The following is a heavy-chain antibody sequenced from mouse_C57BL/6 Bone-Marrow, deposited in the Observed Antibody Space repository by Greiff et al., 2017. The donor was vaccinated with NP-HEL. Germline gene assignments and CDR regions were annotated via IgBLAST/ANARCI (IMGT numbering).Heavy chain of an antibody. CDR1: GYTFTSYW. Sequence: QVQLQQPGAELVKPGASVKLSCKASGYTFTSYWMQWVKQRPGQGLEWIGEIDPSDSYTNYNQKFKGKATLTVDKSSSTAYMQLSSLTSEDSAVYYCARSSWLTGTYDGYYFDYWGQGTTLTVSS. CDR3: ARSSWLTGTYDGYYFDY. V-gene: IGHV1-50*01. CDR2: IDPSDSYT. J-gene: IGHJ2*01. D-gene: IGHD4-1*01.